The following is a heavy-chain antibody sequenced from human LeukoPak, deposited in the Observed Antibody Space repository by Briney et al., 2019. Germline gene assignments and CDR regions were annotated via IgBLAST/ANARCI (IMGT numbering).Heavy chain of an antibody. Sequence: PSETLSLTCTVSGDSITNGNYYWTWIRQSAGKGLEWIGRIDISGSTIYNPSLKSRVTISVDTSKNQFSLKLNSVTAADTAVYYCARMHGDYRDSLGQGTLVTVSS. V-gene: IGHV4-61*02. D-gene: IGHD4-17*01. J-gene: IGHJ4*02. CDR3: ARMHGDYRDS. CDR2: IDISGST. CDR1: GDSITNGNYY.